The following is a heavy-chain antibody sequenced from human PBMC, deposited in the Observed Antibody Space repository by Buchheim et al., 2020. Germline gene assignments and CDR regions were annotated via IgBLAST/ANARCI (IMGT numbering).Heavy chain of an antibody. D-gene: IGHD3-10*01. V-gene: IGHV1-3*01. CDR3: ARIIGVRGVMGEDV. CDR1: GYTFTSYA. Sequence: QVQLVQSGAEVKKPGASVKVSCKASGYTFTSYAMHWVRQAPGQRLEWMGWINAGNGNTKYSQKLQGRVTITRDTSASTAYMELSSLRSEDTAVYYCARIIGVRGVMGEDVWGQGTT. CDR2: INAGNGNT. J-gene: IGHJ6*02.